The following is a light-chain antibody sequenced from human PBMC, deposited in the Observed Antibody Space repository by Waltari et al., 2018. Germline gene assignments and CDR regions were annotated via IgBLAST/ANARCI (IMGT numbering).Light chain of an antibody. J-gene: IGKJ4*01. CDR1: QSVSTN. V-gene: IGKV3-15*01. CDR3: QQYDNWPPLT. CDR2: DAS. Sequence: EIVMTQSPATLSVSPWQSATLSCRASQSVSTNLAWYEQKPGQAPRLLTYDASTRATGIPARFSGSGAGTEFTLTISSLQSEDFAVYYCQQYDNWPPLTFGGGTKVEIK.